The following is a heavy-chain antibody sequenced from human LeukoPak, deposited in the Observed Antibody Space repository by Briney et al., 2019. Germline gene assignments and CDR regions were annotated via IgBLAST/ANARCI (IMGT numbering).Heavy chain of an antibody. V-gene: IGHV3-21*01. CDR1: GFTFTSYS. J-gene: IGHJ4*02. Sequence: GGSLRLSCAASGFTFTSYSMNWVRQAPGKGLEWVSSISSSSSYIYYADSVKGRFTISRDNAKNSLYLQMNSLRAEDTAVYYCASSDYYDSSGPLGYWGQGTLVTVSS. D-gene: IGHD3-22*01. CDR3: ASSDYYDSSGPLGY. CDR2: ISSSSSYI.